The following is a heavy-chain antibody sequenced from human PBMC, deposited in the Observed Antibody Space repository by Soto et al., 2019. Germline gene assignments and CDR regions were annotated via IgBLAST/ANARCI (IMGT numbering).Heavy chain of an antibody. V-gene: IGHV3-30*03. CDR2: IAYDGTNK. D-gene: IGHD2-15*01. J-gene: IGHJ6*02. CDR1: GFSFSSYA. CDR3: ARERVEYGDYSFYGMDV. Sequence: PGGSLRLSCAASGFSFSSYAMHWVRQAPGKGLEWVAVIAYDGTNKYYADSVKGRFTISRDNSNTLYLQLNSVRGEDTAVYYCARERVEYGDYSFYGMDVWGQGTTVTAP.